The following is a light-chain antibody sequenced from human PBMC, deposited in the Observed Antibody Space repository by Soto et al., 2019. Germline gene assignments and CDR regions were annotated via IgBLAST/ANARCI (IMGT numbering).Light chain of an antibody. Sequence: QPALTQPASGSGSPGQSITISCTGTSSDVGGYNYVSWYQQHPGKAPKLMIYEVSNRPSGVSNRFSGSKSGNTASLTISGLQAEAEADYYCSSYISSSTHVFGTATKVPVL. CDR3: SSYISSSTHV. J-gene: IGLJ1*01. V-gene: IGLV2-14*01. CDR1: SSDVGGYNY. CDR2: EVS.